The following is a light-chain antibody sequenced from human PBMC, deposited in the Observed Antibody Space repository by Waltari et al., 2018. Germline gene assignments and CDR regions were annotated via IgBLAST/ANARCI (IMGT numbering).Light chain of an antibody. Sequence: QSALTQPRPVSGSPGKSVPIYCTGTSSDVVGYNYVSWYQHLPGKAPKLIIYDVTKWPSGVPDRFSGSKSGNTASLTISGLLGEDEADYYCCSYGGSSWVFGGGTKLTVL. CDR3: CSYGGSSWV. CDR2: DVT. CDR1: SSDVVGYNY. V-gene: IGLV2-11*01. J-gene: IGLJ3*02.